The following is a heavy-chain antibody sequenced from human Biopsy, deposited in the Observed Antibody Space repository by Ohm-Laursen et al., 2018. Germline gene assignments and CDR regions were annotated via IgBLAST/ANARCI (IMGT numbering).Heavy chain of an antibody. J-gene: IGHJ5*02. Sequence: SSVKVSCKASGYRLTKYYINWVRQAPGQGLEWMGWIDTINGGTRSAQKFQGRVTMTRDTSISTAYVDLSSLRSDDTAVYYCTRGGYYYDSLAYYYWFDPWGQGTLVTVSS. D-gene: IGHD3-22*01. CDR1: GYRLTKYY. CDR3: TRGGYYYDSLAYYYWFDP. V-gene: IGHV1-2*02. CDR2: IDTINGGT.